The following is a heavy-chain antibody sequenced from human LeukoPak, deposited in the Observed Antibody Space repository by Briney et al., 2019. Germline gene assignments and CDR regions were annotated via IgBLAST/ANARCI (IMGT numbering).Heavy chain of an antibody. CDR2: ISSSSSII. CDR1: GFXFSTYS. CDR3: ARDEGPGYYDSSGYEFDY. Sequence: GGSLRLSCAASGFXFSTYSINWVRQVPGKGLEWISNISSSSSIISYADSVKGRFTISRDNSKNTLYLQMNSLRAEDTAVYYCARDEGPGYYDSSGYEFDYWGQGTLVTVSS. D-gene: IGHD3-22*01. V-gene: IGHV3-48*01. J-gene: IGHJ4*02.